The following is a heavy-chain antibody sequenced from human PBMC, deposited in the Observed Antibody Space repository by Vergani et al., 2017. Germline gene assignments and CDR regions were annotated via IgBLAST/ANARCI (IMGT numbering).Heavy chain of an antibody. CDR1: GFTFSDHY. J-gene: IGHJ3*02. V-gene: IGHV3-72*01. CDR3: ARLGYCSSTTCRQAFDI. CDR2: TRNKANSYTT. Sequence: EVQLVESGGGLVQPGGSLRLSCAASGFTFSDHYMDWVRQAPGKGLECVGRTRNKANSYTTEYAASVKGRFTISRDDSKNSLYLQMNSLKSEDTAVYYCARLGYCSSTTCRQAFDIWGQGTMVTVSS. D-gene: IGHD2-2*01.